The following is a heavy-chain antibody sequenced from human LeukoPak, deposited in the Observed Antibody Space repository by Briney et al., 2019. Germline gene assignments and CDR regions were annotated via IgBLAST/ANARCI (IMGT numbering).Heavy chain of an antibody. CDR2: ISYDGSKK. CDR1: GFTFSSYG. D-gene: IGHD5-18*01. J-gene: IGHJ4*02. V-gene: IGHV3-30*18. Sequence: GGSLRLSCAASGFTFSSYGMHWVRQAPGKGLEWVAVISYDGSKKYYADSVQGRFTISRDNSKNTLYLQMNSLRGEDTAVYYCAKDAAVDTDMDHFDYWGQGTLVTVSS. CDR3: AKDAAVDTDMDHFDY.